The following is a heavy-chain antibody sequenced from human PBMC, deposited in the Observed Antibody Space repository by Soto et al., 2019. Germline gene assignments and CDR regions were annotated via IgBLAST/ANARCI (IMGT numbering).Heavy chain of an antibody. Sequence: QVQLQESGPGLVKPSGTLSLTCAVSSGSISSSNWWSWVRQPPGKGLEWIGEVYHSGSTNYNPSLQSRVTISVDKSKNQFSLKLRSVTAADTAVYYCARGGGGYCSSTSCYRGHDYYYYYMDVWGKGTTVTVSS. D-gene: IGHD2-2*02. CDR2: VYHSGST. CDR1: SGSISSSNW. CDR3: ARGGGGYCSSTSCYRGHDYYYYYMDV. V-gene: IGHV4-4*02. J-gene: IGHJ6*03.